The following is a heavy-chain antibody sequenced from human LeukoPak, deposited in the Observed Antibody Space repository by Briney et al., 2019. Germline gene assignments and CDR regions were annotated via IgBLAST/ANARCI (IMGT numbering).Heavy chain of an antibody. CDR3: ATNLRSGWYSSYFDY. Sequence: ASVKVSCKVSGYTLTELSMRWVRQAPGKGLEWMGGFDPEDGEIIYAQKFQGRVTMTEDTSTDTAYMELSSLRSEDTAVYYCATNLRSGWYSSYFDYWGQGTLVTVSS. CDR2: FDPEDGEI. D-gene: IGHD6-19*01. J-gene: IGHJ4*02. V-gene: IGHV1-24*01. CDR1: GYTLTELS.